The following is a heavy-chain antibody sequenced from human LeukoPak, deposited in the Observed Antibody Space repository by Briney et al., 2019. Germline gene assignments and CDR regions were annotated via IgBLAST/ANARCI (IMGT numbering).Heavy chain of an antibody. Sequence: GGSLRLSCAASGFTFSDYYMSWIRQAPGKGLEWVSYISSSGSTIYYADSVKGRFTIPRDNAKNSLYLQMNSLRAEDTAVYYCARQYSSSSRVDYWGQGTLVTVSS. CDR2: ISSSGSTI. CDR3: ARQYSSSSRVDY. V-gene: IGHV3-11*01. CDR1: GFTFSDYY. D-gene: IGHD6-6*01. J-gene: IGHJ4*02.